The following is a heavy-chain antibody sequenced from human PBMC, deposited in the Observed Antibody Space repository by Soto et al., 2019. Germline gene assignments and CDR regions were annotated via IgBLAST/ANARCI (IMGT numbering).Heavy chain of an antibody. CDR2: ISSSSSTI. V-gene: IGHV3-48*01. D-gene: IGHD6-13*01. Sequence: EVQLVESGGGLVQPGGSLRLSCAASGFTFSSYSMNWVRQAPGKGLEWVSYISSSSSTIYYEDSVKGRFTISRDNAKHSLYLQMNSLRAEDTAVYYCARHPEPIAEIGWFDPWGQGTLVTVSS. CDR1: GFTFSSYS. J-gene: IGHJ5*02. CDR3: ARHPEPIAEIGWFDP.